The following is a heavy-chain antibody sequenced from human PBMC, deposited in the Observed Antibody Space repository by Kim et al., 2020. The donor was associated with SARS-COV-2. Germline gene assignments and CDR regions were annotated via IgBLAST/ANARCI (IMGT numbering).Heavy chain of an antibody. D-gene: IGHD6-19*01. J-gene: IGHJ6*02. Sequence: GVSLRLSCAASGFTFSSYAMHWVRQAPGKGLEWVAVISYDGSNKYYADSVKGRFTISRDNSKNTLYLQMNSLRAEDTAVYYCARVGRGSGWFSYYYYGMDVWGQGTTVTVSS. CDR3: ARVGRGSGWFSYYYYGMDV. CDR1: GFTFSSYA. CDR2: ISYDGSNK. V-gene: IGHV3-30*04.